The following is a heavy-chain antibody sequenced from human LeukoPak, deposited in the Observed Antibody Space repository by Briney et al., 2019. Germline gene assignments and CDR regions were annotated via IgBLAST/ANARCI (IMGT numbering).Heavy chain of an antibody. CDR2: ISAYNGNT. J-gene: IGHJ6*02. CDR3: ARGMRAQGYYYYYGMDV. V-gene: IGHV1-18*01. Sequence: ASVKVSCKASGYTFTSYGISWVRQAPGQGLEWMGWISAYNGNTNYAQKLQGRVTMTTDTSTSTAYMELRSLRSDDTAVYYCARGMRAQGYYYYYGMDVWGQGTTVTVSS. CDR1: GYTFTSYG.